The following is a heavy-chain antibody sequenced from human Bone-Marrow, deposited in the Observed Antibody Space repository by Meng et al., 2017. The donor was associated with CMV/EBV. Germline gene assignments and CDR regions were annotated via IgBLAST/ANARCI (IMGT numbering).Heavy chain of an antibody. V-gene: IGHV3-21*01. CDR2: ISSSTSYI. CDR3: ARGSGCSNTSCYAFDY. CDR1: GFTFSGYS. D-gene: IGHD2-2*01. Sequence: GESLKISCAASGFTFSGYSMNWVRQAPGKGLEWVSSISSSTSYIYYADSVKGRFTISRDNAKNSLYLQMNSLRAEDTAVYYCARGSGCSNTSCYAFDYWGQGTVVTVSS. J-gene: IGHJ4*02.